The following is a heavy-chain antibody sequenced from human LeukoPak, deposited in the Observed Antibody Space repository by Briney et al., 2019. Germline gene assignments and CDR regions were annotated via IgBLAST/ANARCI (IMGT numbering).Heavy chain of an antibody. Sequence: SETLSLTCTVSGYSISSGYYWGWIRQPPGKGLEWIGSIYHSGSTYYNPSLKSRVTISVDTSKNQFSLKLSSVTAADTAVYYCARDRYYYDSSGYRFFDYGGQGTLVTVSS. CDR3: ARDRYYYDSSGYRFFDY. CDR2: IYHSGST. CDR1: GYSISSGYY. V-gene: IGHV4-38-2*02. D-gene: IGHD3-22*01. J-gene: IGHJ4*02.